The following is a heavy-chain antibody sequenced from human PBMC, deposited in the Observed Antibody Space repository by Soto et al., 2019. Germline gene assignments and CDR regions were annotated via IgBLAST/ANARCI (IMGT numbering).Heavy chain of an antibody. CDR2: ISYTGTA. CDR3: AALYNTSPFFDS. D-gene: IGHD1-20*01. J-gene: IGHJ4*02. V-gene: IGHV4-59*01. CDR1: GDSNHSFY. Sequence: SETLSLTCTVSGDSNHSFYWAWIRQPPGKGLEWIGHISYTGTANYNPSLESRVTVSIDTSKNQFSLRPRSVTAADTAIYYCAALYNTSPFFDSWGQGTLVTVSS.